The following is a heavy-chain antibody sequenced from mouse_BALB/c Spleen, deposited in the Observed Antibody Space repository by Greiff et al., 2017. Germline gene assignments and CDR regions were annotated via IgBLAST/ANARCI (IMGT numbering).Heavy chain of an antibody. J-gene: IGHJ4*01. CDR3: GRETDGYWMDY. D-gene: IGHD2-3*01. Sequence: VQGVESGGGLVPPKGALKLSCAASGFTFNTYAMHWVCQAPGKGLEWVARIRSKSNNYAVYYADSVKDRFTISKDDSQNMLYLQMNNLKAEDTAMYYCGRETDGYWMDYWGQGTSVTVSS. CDR1: GFTFNTYA. CDR2: IRSKSNNYAV. V-gene: IGHV10-3*03.